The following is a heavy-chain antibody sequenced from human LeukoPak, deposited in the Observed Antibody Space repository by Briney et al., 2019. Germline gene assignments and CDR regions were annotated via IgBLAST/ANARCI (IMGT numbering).Heavy chain of an antibody. CDR1: GFTFSSYS. J-gene: IGHJ4*02. Sequence: GGSLRLSCAASGFTFSSYSMNWVRQAPGKGLEWVSSISSSSSYIYYADSVKGRFTISRDNAKNSLYLQMNSLRAEDTAVYYCARVSSGYYTLFYFDYWGQGTLVTVSS. D-gene: IGHD3-22*01. CDR2: ISSSSSYI. V-gene: IGHV3-21*01. CDR3: ARVSSGYYTLFYFDY.